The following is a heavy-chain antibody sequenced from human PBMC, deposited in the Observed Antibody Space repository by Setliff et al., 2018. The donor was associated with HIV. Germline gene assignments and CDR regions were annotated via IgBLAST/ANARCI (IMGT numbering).Heavy chain of an antibody. Sequence: SETLSLTCTVSGGSISNYYWSWIRQPPGKGLEWIGTIYYSGSTYYNPSLKSRVTISVDTSKNQFSLKLSSVTAADTTVNYCARHSGLGGYYSPFDYWGPGTLVTVSS. V-gene: IGHV4-59*04. J-gene: IGHJ4*02. CDR1: GGSISNYY. CDR2: IYYSGST. CDR3: ARHSGLGGYYSPFDY. D-gene: IGHD3-22*01.